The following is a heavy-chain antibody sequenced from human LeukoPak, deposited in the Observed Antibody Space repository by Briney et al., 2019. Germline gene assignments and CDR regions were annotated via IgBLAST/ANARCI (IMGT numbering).Heavy chain of an antibody. D-gene: IGHD3-3*01. J-gene: IGHJ6*03. V-gene: IGHV3-43*02. CDR3: AKDNYDFWSPRYYYYYMDV. Sequence: GRSLRLSCAASGFTFDDYAMHWVRQAPGKGLEWVSLISGDGGSTYYADSVKGRFTISRDNSKNSLYLQMNSLRTEDTALYYCAKDNYDFWSPRYYYYYMDVWGKGTTVTVSS. CDR2: ISGDGGST. CDR1: GFTFDDYA.